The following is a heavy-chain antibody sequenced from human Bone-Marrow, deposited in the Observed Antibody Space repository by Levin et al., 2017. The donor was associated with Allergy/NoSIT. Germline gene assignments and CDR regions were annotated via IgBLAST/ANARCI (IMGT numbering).Heavy chain of an antibody. D-gene: IGHD6-19*01. CDR2: IRNSDGST. CDR3: APGIAVTGSPTDS. Sequence: HGESLKISCVASGFTFINYDISWVRQAPGKGLEWVSAIRNSDGSTFYADSVKGRFTISRDNSKNTVLLQMTSLRAEDTAVYYCAPGIAVTGSPTDSWGQGTLVTVSS. CDR1: GFTFINYD. J-gene: IGHJ4*02. V-gene: IGHV3-23*01.